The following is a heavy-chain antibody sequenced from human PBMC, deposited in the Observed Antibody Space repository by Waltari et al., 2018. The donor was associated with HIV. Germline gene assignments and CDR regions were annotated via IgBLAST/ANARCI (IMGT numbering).Heavy chain of an antibody. CDR1: GGSISSYS. V-gene: IGHV4-59*01. Sequence: QVQLQESGPGLVQPSETLSLTCRVSGGSISSYSRSWIRQPPGKGLEWIGYIYYSGSTNYNPSLKSRVTISVDTSKNQFSLKLSSVTAADTAVYYCARGGSSGYYYGWGQGTLVTVSS. CDR2: IYYSGST. J-gene: IGHJ4*02. CDR3: ARGGSSGYYYG. D-gene: IGHD3-22*01.